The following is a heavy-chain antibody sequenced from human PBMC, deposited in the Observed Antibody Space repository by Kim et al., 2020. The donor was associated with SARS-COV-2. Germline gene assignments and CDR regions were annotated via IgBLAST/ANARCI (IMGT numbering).Heavy chain of an antibody. Sequence: SETLSLTCTVSGGSISSSSYYWGWIRQPPGKGLEWIGSIYYSGSTYYNPSLKSRVTISVDTSKNQFSLKLSSVTAADTAVYYCAREQQLTRGDNWFDPWGQGTLVTVSS. CDR2: IYYSGST. CDR3: AREQQLTRGDNWFDP. V-gene: IGHV4-39*02. J-gene: IGHJ5*02. D-gene: IGHD6-13*01. CDR1: GGSISSSSYY.